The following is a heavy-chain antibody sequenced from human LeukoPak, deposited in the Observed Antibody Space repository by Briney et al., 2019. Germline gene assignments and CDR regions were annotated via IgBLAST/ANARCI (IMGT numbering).Heavy chain of an antibody. J-gene: IGHJ6*03. CDR2: IYYSGST. D-gene: IGHD2-2*01. CDR1: GGSISSYY. Sequence: SETLSLTCTVSGGSISSYYWSWIRQPPGKGLEWIGYIYYSGSTNYNPSLKSRVTISVDTSKNQFSLKLSSVTAAGTAVYYCARGIVGSGSSTSFIYYYYMDVWGKGTTVTVSS. CDR3: ARGIVGSGSSTSFIYYYYMDV. V-gene: IGHV4-59*01.